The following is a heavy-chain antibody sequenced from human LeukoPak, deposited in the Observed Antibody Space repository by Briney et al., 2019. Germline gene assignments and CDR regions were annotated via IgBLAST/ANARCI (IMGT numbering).Heavy chain of an antibody. CDR2: MSYDGSFK. D-gene: IGHD4-23*01. V-gene: IGHV3-30*18. Sequence: GGSLRLSCAASGFTFSQYAMHWVRQAPGKGLEWVAVMSYDGSFKYYADTVKGRFTISRDNSKNTLYLQMNNLRTDDTAFYFCAKVMITVVTTSKLDSWGQGTLVTVSS. CDR3: AKVMITVVTTSKLDS. CDR1: GFTFSQYA. J-gene: IGHJ4*02.